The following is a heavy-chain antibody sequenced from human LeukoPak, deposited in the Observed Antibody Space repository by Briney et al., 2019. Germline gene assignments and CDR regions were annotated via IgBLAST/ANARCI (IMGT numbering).Heavy chain of an antibody. CDR1: GYTFTSYG. CDR2: ISAYNGNT. J-gene: IGHJ4*02. V-gene: IGHV1-18*01. D-gene: IGHD3-3*01. Sequence: AASVKVSCKASGYTFTSYGISWVRHAPGQGLEWMGWISAYNGNTNYAQKLQGRVTMTTDTSTSTAYMELRSLRSDDTAVYYCARERRDFWSGSYFDYWGQGTLATVSS. CDR3: ARERRDFWSGSYFDY.